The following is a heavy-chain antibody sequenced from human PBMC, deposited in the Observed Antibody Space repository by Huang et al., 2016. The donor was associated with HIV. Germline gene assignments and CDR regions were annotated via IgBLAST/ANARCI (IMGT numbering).Heavy chain of an antibody. CDR3: ARDHHDFWRGYRRMYFFDH. Sequence: QVQLQESGPGLVKPSETLSLTCTVSGGSISTHYWSWIRQPPGKGLEWIGSIDYSGRTNYSPSLKSRVTILLETSKNQFSLRVNSVTAADTAMYYCARDHHDFWRGYRRMYFFDHWGQGTLVTVSS. D-gene: IGHD3-3*01. CDR2: IDYSGRT. J-gene: IGHJ4*02. V-gene: IGHV4-59*11. CDR1: GGSISTHY.